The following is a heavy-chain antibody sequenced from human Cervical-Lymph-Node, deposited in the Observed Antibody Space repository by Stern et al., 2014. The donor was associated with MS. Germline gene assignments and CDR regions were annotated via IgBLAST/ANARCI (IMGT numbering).Heavy chain of an antibody. CDR1: GFTFTSSA. J-gene: IGHJ5*02. CDR2: IVVGSGNT. D-gene: IGHD2-15*01. CDR3: AADGYCSGGSCYSGFDP. V-gene: IGHV1-58*02. Sequence: QLVESGPEVKKPGTSVKVSCKASGFTFTSSAMQWVRQASGQRLEWIGWIVVGSGNTNYAQKFQERVTITRDMSTSTAYMELSSLRSEDTAVYYCAADGYCSGGSCYSGFDPWGQGTLVTVSS.